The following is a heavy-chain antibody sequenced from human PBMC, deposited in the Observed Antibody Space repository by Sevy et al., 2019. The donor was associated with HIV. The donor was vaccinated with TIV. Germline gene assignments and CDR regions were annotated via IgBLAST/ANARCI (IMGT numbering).Heavy chain of an antibody. Sequence: GGSLRLSCAASGFTFSSYGMHWVREAPGKGLEWVAVISYDGSNKYYADSVKGRFTISRDNSKNTLYLQLNSLRAEDTAVYYCAKEDFRSCSGGSCPDYWGQGTLVTVSS. CDR3: AKEDFRSCSGGSCPDY. V-gene: IGHV3-30*18. D-gene: IGHD2-15*01. CDR1: GFTFSSYG. J-gene: IGHJ4*02. CDR2: ISYDGSNK.